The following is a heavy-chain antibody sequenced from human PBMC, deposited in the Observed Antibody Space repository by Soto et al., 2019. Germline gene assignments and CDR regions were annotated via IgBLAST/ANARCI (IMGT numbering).Heavy chain of an antibody. D-gene: IGHD1-20*01. CDR2: TYYRSKWYN. CDR1: GDSVSSNSAA. Sequence: SQTLSLTCAISGDSVSSNSAAWNWIRQSPSRGLEWLGRTYYRSKWYNDYAVSVKSRITINPDTSKNQFSLQLNSVTPEAVAVYSCSCVHRISCSKRGFDPWGQGTLVTVSS. CDR3: SCVHRISCSKRGFDP. V-gene: IGHV6-1*01. J-gene: IGHJ5*02.